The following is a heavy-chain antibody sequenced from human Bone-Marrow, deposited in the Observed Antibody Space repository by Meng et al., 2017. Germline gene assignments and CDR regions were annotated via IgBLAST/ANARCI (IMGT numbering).Heavy chain of an antibody. CDR3: ARDYAGADY. V-gene: IGHV4-61*02. CDR2: IYRSGST. J-gene: IGHJ4*02. D-gene: IGHD2-2*01. Sequence: SETLSLTCSISGDSISSGSHYWSWIRQSAEKGLEWIGRIYRSGSTNYNPSLKSRVTMSVDTSKNQFSLKLSSVTAADTAVYYCARDYAGADYWGQGTLVTVSS. CDR1: GDSISSGSHY.